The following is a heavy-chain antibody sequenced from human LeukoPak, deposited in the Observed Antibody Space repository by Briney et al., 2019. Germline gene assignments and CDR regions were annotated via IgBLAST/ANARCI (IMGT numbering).Heavy chain of an antibody. CDR3: ARALGVAADSYDY. J-gene: IGHJ4*02. CDR1: GGTFSSYA. CDR2: IIPIFGTA. Sequence: ASVTVSCKASGGTFSSYAISWVRQAPGQGLEWMGGIIPIFGTANYAQKFQGRVTITTDESTSTAYMELSSLRSEDTAVYYCARALGVAADSYDYWGQGTLVTVSS. D-gene: IGHD6-13*01. V-gene: IGHV1-69*05.